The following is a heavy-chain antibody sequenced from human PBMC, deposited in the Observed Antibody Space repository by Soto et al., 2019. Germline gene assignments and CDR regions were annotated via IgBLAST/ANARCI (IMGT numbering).Heavy chain of an antibody. CDR3: ATNYGSASAHLDS. J-gene: IGHJ4*02. CDR1: GGTFNFYS. V-gene: IGHV1-69*02. D-gene: IGHD3-10*01. Sequence: QVQLVQSGAEVKKPGSSVKVSCTASGGTFNFYSISWVRQAPGQGLEWVGRVIPMVGMSEYAQKFQGRVTITADKSTSTAYMNLRSLRSEDTAVYYCATNYGSASAHLDSWGQGALVTVSS. CDR2: VIPMVGMS.